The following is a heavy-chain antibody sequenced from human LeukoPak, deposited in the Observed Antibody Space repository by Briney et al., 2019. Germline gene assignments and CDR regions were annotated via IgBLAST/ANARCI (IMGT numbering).Heavy chain of an antibody. Sequence: EASVKVSCKASGYTFTSYAMHWVRQAPGQRLEWMGWINAGNGNTKYSQKFQGRVTITRDTSASTAYMELSSLRSEDTAVYYCASAFDTVANGDYWGQGTLVTVSS. CDR2: INAGNGNT. D-gene: IGHD2-15*01. CDR1: GYTFTSYA. J-gene: IGHJ4*02. V-gene: IGHV1-3*01. CDR3: ASAFDTVANGDY.